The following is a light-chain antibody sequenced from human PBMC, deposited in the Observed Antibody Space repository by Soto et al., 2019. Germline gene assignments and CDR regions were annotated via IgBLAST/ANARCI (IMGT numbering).Light chain of an antibody. V-gene: IGLV1-44*01. CDR3: AAWDDSLNGVV. J-gene: IGLJ2*01. Sequence: QSVLTQPPSASGTPGQRVTISCSGSSSNIGSYTVNWYQQVPGTAPKLLIYNNNQRPSGVPDRFSGSKSGTSASLAISGLQSEDEGGYYCAAWDDSLNGVVFGGGTQLTVL. CDR1: SSNIGSYT. CDR2: NNN.